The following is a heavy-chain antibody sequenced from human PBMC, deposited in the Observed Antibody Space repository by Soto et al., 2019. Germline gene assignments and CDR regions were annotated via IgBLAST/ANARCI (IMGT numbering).Heavy chain of an antibody. CDR3: ARQIYDSDTGPNFQYYFDS. J-gene: IGHJ4*02. CDR2: IDPSDSQT. V-gene: IGHV5-10-1*01. Sequence: GESLKISCKGSGFSFAGYWITWVRQKPGKGLEWMGRIDPSDSQTYYSPSFRGHVTISVTKSITTVFLQWSSLRASDTAMYYCARQIYDSDTGPNFQYYFDSWGQGTPVTVSS. D-gene: IGHD3-22*01. CDR1: GFSFAGYW.